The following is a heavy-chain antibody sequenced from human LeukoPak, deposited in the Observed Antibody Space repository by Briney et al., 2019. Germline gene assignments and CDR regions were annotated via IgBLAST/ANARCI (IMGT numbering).Heavy chain of an antibody. V-gene: IGHV4-39*07. J-gene: IGHJ6*03. D-gene: IGHD3-3*01. CDR1: GGSISSSSYY. CDR3: ARNYDFWSGYSYMDV. Sequence: SETLSLTCTVSGGSISSSSYYWGWIRQPPGKGLEWIGSIYYSGSTYYNPSLKSRVTISVDTSKNQFSLKLSSVTAADTAVYYCARNYDFWSGYSYMDVWGKGTTVTVSS. CDR2: IYYSGST.